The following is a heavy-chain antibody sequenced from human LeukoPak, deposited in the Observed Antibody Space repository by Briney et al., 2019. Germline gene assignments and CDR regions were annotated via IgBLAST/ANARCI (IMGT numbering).Heavy chain of an antibody. CDR2: IYPGDSDT. CDR1: GYSFTSYW. Sequence: GESLKISCKGSGYSFTSYWIGWVRQMPGKGPEWMGIIYPGDSDTRYSPSFQGQVTISADKSISTAYLQWSSLKASDIAMYYCARRGCSSTSCYSTEDAFDIWGQGTMVTVSS. CDR3: ARRGCSSTSCYSTEDAFDI. J-gene: IGHJ3*02. D-gene: IGHD2-2*01. V-gene: IGHV5-51*01.